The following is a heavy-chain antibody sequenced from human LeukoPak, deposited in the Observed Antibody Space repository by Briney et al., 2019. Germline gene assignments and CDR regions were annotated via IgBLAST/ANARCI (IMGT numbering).Heavy chain of an antibody. CDR2: IYYSGST. V-gene: IGHV4-59*01. D-gene: IGHD2-15*01. J-gene: IGHJ3*02. Sequence: SETLPLTCTVSGGSISSYYWSWIRQPPGKGLEWIGYIYYSGSTNYNPSLKSRVTISVDTSKNQFSLKLSSVTAADTAVYYCATGGSAYAFDIWGQGTMVTVSS. CDR3: ATGGSAYAFDI. CDR1: GGSISSYY.